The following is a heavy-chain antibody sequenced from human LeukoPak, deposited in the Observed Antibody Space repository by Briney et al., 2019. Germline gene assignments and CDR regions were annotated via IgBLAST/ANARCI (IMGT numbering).Heavy chain of an antibody. CDR3: ATSEQNNYYGSGSFDY. J-gene: IGHJ4*02. Sequence: SVKVSCKASGGTFSSCAISWVRQAPGQGLEWMGGIIPIFGTANYAQKFQGRVTITTDESTSTAYMELSSLRSEDTAVYYCATSEQNNYYGSGSFDYWGQGTLVTVSS. D-gene: IGHD3-10*01. CDR2: IIPIFGTA. V-gene: IGHV1-69*05. CDR1: GGTFSSCA.